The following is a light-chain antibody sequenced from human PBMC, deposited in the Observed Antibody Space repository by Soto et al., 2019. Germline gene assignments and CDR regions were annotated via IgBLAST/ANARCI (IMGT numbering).Light chain of an antibody. Sequence: QSALTQPASVSGSPGQSITISCTGTSSDVGGYNYVSWYQQHPGKAPKLMIYEVSNRPSGVSNRFSGSKSGNTASLTISVLQAEDEADYYCSSYTSSSAYVFGTVTKLTVL. CDR3: SSYTSSSAYV. CDR2: EVS. CDR1: SSDVGGYNY. J-gene: IGLJ1*01. V-gene: IGLV2-14*01.